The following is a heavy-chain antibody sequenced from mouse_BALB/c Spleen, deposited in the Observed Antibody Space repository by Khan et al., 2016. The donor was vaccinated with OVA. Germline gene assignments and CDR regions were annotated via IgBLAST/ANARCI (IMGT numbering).Heavy chain of an antibody. V-gene: IGHV13-2*02. D-gene: IGHD1-1*01. J-gene: IGHJ2*01. CDR1: GFTFSHYR. Sequence: VQLVETGGGLVRPGNSLKLSCVTSGFTFSHYRMHWLRQFPGKRLEWIAVITVKYDNSGANYEESVKGRFTISRDDSKSIVYLQMNRFREEYTSTYYCSRCVYYYGTPFDYWGQGTTLTVSS. CDR3: SRCVYYYGTPFDY. CDR2: ITVKYDNSGA.